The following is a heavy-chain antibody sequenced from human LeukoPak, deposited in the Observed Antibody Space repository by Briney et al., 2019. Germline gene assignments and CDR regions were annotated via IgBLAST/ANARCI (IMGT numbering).Heavy chain of an antibody. V-gene: IGHV1-8*01. Sequence: ASVKVSCKASGYTFTSYDIDWVRQATGQGLEWMGWMNPNSGNTGYAQKFQGRVAMTRNTSITTAYMELSSLRSEDTAVYYCARGLGRTAMVTRGGVRFDYWGQGTLVTVSS. J-gene: IGHJ4*02. CDR1: GYTFTSYD. D-gene: IGHD5-18*01. CDR2: MNPNSGNT. CDR3: ARGLGRTAMVTRGGVRFDY.